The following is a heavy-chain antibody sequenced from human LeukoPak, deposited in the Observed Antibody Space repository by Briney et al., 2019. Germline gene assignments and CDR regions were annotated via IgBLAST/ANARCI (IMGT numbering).Heavy chain of an antibody. Sequence: GASVKVSCKASGYTFIDYYIHWVRQAPGQGLEWMRRINPNSGGTKYAQNFQGRVTMTRDTSISTAYMELSRLRSDDTAVYYCARDNGLGATVGDYWGQGTLVTVSS. CDR3: ARDNGLGATVGDY. D-gene: IGHD1-26*01. CDR2: INPNSGGT. V-gene: IGHV1-2*06. J-gene: IGHJ4*02. CDR1: GYTFIDYY.